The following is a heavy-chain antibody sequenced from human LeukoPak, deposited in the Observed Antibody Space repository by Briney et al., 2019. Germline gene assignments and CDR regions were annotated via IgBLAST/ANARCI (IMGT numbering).Heavy chain of an antibody. CDR2: IYYSGST. V-gene: IGHV4-39*01. D-gene: IGHD3-10*01. CDR1: GGSISSSSYY. Sequence: SETLSLTCTVSGGSISSSSYYWGWIRQPPGKGLEWIGSIYYSGSTYYNPSLKSRVTISVDTSKNQFSLKLSSVTAADTAVYYCARPYGSGSYYWAFDYWGQGTLVTVSS. CDR3: ARPYGSGSYYWAFDY. J-gene: IGHJ4*02.